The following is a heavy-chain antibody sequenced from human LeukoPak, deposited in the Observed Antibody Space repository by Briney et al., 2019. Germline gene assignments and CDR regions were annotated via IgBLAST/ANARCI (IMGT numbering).Heavy chain of an antibody. J-gene: IGHJ6*03. D-gene: IGHD2-2*01. V-gene: IGHV4-39*07. CDR3: ARLGPVPAAHHYYYYMDV. CDR1: GGSISSSSYY. Sequence: SETLSLTCTVSGGSISSSSYYWGWIRQPPGKGLEWIGSIYYSGSTYYNPSLKSRVTISVDTSKNQFSLKLSSVTAADTAVYYCARLGPVPAAHHYYYYMDVWGKGTTVTVSS. CDR2: IYYSGST.